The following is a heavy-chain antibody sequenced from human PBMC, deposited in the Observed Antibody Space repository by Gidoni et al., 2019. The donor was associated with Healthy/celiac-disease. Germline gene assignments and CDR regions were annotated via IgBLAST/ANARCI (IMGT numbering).Heavy chain of an antibody. Sequence: EVQLVEPGRGLVKPGGSLTLSCVASGFSFSSYSMNWVRQAPGKGLEWVSSISSSSSYIYYADSVKGRFTISRDNAKNSLYLQMNSLRAEDTAVYYCARSGSSWPEYFQHWGQGTLVTVSS. V-gene: IGHV3-21*01. CDR1: GFSFSSYS. D-gene: IGHD6-13*01. J-gene: IGHJ1*01. CDR3: ARSGSSWPEYFQH. CDR2: ISSSSSYI.